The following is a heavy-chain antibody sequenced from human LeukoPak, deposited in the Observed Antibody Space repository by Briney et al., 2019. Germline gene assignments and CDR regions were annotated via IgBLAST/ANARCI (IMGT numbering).Heavy chain of an antibody. V-gene: IGHV4-34*01. Sequence: SETLSLTCAVYGGSFSGYYWSWIRQPPGKGLEWIGEINHSGSTNYNPSLKSRVTISVDTSKNQFSLKLSSVTAADTAVYYCARHDYYGSGSYYNDAFDIWGQGTMVTVSS. CDR1: GGSFSGYY. D-gene: IGHD3-10*01. J-gene: IGHJ3*02. CDR3: ARHDYYGSGSYYNDAFDI. CDR2: INHSGST.